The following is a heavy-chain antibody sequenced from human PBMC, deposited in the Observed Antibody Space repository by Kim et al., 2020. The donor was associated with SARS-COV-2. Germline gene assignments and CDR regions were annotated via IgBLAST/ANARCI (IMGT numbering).Heavy chain of an antibody. Sequence: DSVKGRFTISRDNSKNTLYLQMNSLRAEDTAVYYCAKDLLYYYDSSGYNYWGQGTLVTVSS. CDR3: AKDLLYYYDSSGYNY. D-gene: IGHD3-22*01. V-gene: IGHV3-23*01. J-gene: IGHJ4*02.